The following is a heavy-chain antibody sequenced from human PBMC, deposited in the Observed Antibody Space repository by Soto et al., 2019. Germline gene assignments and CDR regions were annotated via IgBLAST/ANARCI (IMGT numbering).Heavy chain of an antibody. CDR3: AKHPSSDVWPGHYYYLDF. Sequence: VQLLESGGDLVQPGGSLRLSCVTSRFTFNTFAMSWVRHAPGEGLEWVSAINAGGGNTHYAESVKGRFTISRDNSKNTLYLQMDSLRAEDTAVYYCAKHPSSDVWPGHYYYLDFWGQGTLVTVSS. CDR1: RFTFNTFA. D-gene: IGHD3-9*01. CDR2: INAGGGNT. V-gene: IGHV3-23*01. J-gene: IGHJ4*02.